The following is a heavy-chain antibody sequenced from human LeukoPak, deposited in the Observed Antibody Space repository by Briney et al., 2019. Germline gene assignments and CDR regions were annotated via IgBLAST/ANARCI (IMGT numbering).Heavy chain of an antibody. CDR2: ISYDGNIQ. CDR3: ARDYASGSYYNILEH. CDR1: GFNFNFYA. J-gene: IGHJ4*02. D-gene: IGHD3-10*01. Sequence: PGRALRLSCAASGFNFNFYAMYWVRQAPGKGLEWVAVISYDGNIQYYADSVKGRFTISRDDSQNTLYLQMNSLRADDTAFYYCARDYASGSYYNILEHWGQGTLVTVSS. V-gene: IGHV3-30*04.